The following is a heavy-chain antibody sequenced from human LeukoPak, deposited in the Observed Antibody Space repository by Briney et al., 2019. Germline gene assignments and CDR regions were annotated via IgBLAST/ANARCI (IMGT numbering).Heavy chain of an antibody. CDR2: IRSKANSYAT. Sequence: PGGSLKLSCAASGFTFSGSAMHWVRQASGKGREGVGRIRSKANSYATAYAASVKGRFTISRDNSKNTLSLQMNSLRVDDTAVYYCARDPGALYYFDYWGQGTLVTVSS. CDR3: ARDPGALYYFDY. V-gene: IGHV3-73*01. CDR1: GFTFSGSA. J-gene: IGHJ4*02. D-gene: IGHD1-14*01.